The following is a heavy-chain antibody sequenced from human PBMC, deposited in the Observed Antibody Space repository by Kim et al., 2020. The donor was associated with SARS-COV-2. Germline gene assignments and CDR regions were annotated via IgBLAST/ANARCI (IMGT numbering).Heavy chain of an antibody. CDR3: ARVQILRYFDWVDYYYYGMDV. J-gene: IGHJ6*02. CDR2: IYYSGST. V-gene: IGHV4-31*03. D-gene: IGHD3-9*01. Sequence: SETLSLTCTVSGGSISSGGYYWSWIRQHPGKGLEWIGYIYYSGSTYYNPSLKSRVTISVDTSKNQFSLKLSSVTAADTAVYYCARVQILRYFDWVDYYYYGMDVWGQGTTVTVSS. CDR1: GGSISSGGYY.